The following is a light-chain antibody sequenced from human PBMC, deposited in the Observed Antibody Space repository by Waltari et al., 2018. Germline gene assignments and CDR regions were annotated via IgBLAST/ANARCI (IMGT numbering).Light chain of an antibody. CDR3: QQYGNSPPSYT. J-gene: IGKJ2*01. CDR2: GAS. Sequence: EIVLTQSPGTLSLSPGERANLSCRASQSVSSTYLAWYQQKPGQAPRLLIYGASSRATGIPDRFSGSGSGTDFTLTISRLEPEDFAVYYCQQYGNSPPSYTFGQGTKLEIK. CDR1: QSVSSTY. V-gene: IGKV3-20*01.